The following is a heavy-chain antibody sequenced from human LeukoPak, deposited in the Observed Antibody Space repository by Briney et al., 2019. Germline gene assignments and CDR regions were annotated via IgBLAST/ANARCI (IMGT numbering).Heavy chain of an antibody. CDR3: ARDFGYYDSNGYPSYYFDY. V-gene: IGHV3-30-3*01. J-gene: IGHJ4*02. Sequence: TGGSLRLSCAASGFTFSSYAMHWVRQAPGKGLEWVAVISYDGSNKYYADSVKGRFTISRDNSKNTLYLQMNSLRAEDTAVYYCARDFGYYDSNGYPSYYFDYWGQGTLVTVSS. D-gene: IGHD3-22*01. CDR2: ISYDGSNK. CDR1: GFTFSSYA.